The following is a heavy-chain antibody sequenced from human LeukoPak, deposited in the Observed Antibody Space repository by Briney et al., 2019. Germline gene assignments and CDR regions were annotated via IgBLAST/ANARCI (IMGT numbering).Heavy chain of an antibody. CDR3: ATDYAGNSLWYYYGLGV. CDR1: GFTFSFYS. Sequence: PGGSLRLSCAASGFTFSFYSMNWVSQAPGKGLEWVSSISSDSRYIYYADSVKGRFTISRDNAKNSLYLQMNSLRAEDTAVYYCATDYAGNSLWYYYGLGVWGQGTTVTVSS. D-gene: IGHD4-23*01. J-gene: IGHJ6*02. V-gene: IGHV3-21*01. CDR2: ISSDSRYI.